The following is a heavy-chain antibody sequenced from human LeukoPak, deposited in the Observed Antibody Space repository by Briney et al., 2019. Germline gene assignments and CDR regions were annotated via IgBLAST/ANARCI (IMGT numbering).Heavy chain of an antibody. CDR1: GYTLTELS. D-gene: IGHD2-21*02. CDR3: ATMRAYCGGDCRFFDY. J-gene: IGHJ4*02. Sequence: ASVKVSCKVSGYTLTELSMHWVRQAPGKGLEWMGGFDPEDGETIYAQKFQGRVTMTEDTSTDTAYMELSSLRSEDTAVYYCATMRAYCGGDCRFFDYWGQGTLVTVSS. V-gene: IGHV1-24*01. CDR2: FDPEDGET.